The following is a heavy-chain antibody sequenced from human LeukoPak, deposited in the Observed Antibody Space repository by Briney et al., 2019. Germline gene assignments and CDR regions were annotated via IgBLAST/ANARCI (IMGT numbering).Heavy chain of an antibody. CDR3: ARGYGPGSYYHY. V-gene: IGHV4-34*01. Sequence: SETLSLTCTVYGGSFSGYYWSWIRQPPGKGLEWIGEINHSGSTNYNPSLKSRVTISVDTSKNQFSLKLSSVTAAGTAVYYCARGYGPGSYYHYWGQGTLVTVSS. CDR2: INHSGST. J-gene: IGHJ4*02. D-gene: IGHD3-10*01. CDR1: GGSFSGYY.